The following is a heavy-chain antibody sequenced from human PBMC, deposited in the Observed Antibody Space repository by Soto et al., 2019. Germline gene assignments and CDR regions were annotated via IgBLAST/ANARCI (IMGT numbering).Heavy chain of an antibody. Sequence: GESLKISCKGSGYSFTSYWIGWVRQMPGKGLEWMGIIYPGDSDTRYSPSFQGQVTISADKSISTAYLQWGSLKASDTAMYYCARRTYYYDSSGYTWYFDLWGRGTLVTVSS. V-gene: IGHV5-51*01. CDR2: IYPGDSDT. D-gene: IGHD3-22*01. J-gene: IGHJ2*01. CDR3: ARRTYYYDSSGYTWYFDL. CDR1: GYSFTSYW.